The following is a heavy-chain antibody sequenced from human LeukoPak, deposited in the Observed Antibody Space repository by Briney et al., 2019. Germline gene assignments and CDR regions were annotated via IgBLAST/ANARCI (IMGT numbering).Heavy chain of an antibody. CDR2: INWNGGST. CDR1: GFTSDDYG. V-gene: IGHV3-20*04. J-gene: IGHJ4*02. CDR3: ARGYYDYVWGSSDYLDY. D-gene: IGHD3-16*01. Sequence: PGGSLRLSCAASGFTSDDYGMSWVRQAPGKGLEWVSGINWNGGSTGYADSVKGRFTISRDNAKNSLYLQMNSLRAEDTALYYCARGYYDYVWGSSDYLDYWGQGTLVTVSS.